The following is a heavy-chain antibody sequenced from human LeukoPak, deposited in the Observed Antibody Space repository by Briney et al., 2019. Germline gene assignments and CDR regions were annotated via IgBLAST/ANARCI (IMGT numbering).Heavy chain of an antibody. V-gene: IGHV4-59*08. CDR1: GGSISSYY. CDR3: ARQGAAAVYDY. Sequence: SETLSLTCTVSGGSISSYYWSWTRQPPGKGLEWIGYIYYSGSTNYNPSLKGRVTISVDTSKNQFSLKLGSVTAADTAVYYCARQGAAAVYDYWGQGTLVTVSS. D-gene: IGHD6-13*01. J-gene: IGHJ4*02. CDR2: IYYSGST.